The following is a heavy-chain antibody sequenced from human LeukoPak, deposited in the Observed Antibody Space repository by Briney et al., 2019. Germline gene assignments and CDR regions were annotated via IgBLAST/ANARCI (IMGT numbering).Heavy chain of an antibody. CDR1: GGSISSYY. CDR2: IYYSGST. D-gene: IGHD3-10*01. V-gene: IGHV4-59*12. Sequence: SETLSLTCTVSGGSISSYYWSWIRQPPGKGLEWIGNIYYSGSTYYNPSLKSRVTISVDTSKNQFSLKLSSVTAADTAVYYCARWIRSINLLYYFDYWGQGTLVTVSS. CDR3: ARWIRSINLLYYFDY. J-gene: IGHJ4*02.